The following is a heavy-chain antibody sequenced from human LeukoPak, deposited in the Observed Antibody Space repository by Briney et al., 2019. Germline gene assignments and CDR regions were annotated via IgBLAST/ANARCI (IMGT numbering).Heavy chain of an antibody. J-gene: IGHJ4*02. Sequence: GGSQRLSCAASGFTFSSYWMSWVRQAPGKGPEWVANIKQDGSEKYYVDSVKGRFTISRDNAKNSLYLQLNSLRAEDTAVYYCARGWEVSAGSPFDYWGQGTLVSVSS. D-gene: IGHD1-26*01. CDR3: ARGWEVSAGSPFDY. CDR1: GFTFSSYW. V-gene: IGHV3-7*01. CDR2: IKQDGSEK.